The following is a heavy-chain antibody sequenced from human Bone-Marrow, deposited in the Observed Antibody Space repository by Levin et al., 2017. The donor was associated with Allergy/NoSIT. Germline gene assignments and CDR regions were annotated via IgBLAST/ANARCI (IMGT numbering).Heavy chain of an antibody. V-gene: IGHV3-48*04. CDR3: ARDGGYSYGPVALDY. Sequence: GVSLKISCAASGFTFSSYMMNWVRQAPGKGLEWISYIDNSDTIHYADSVKGRFTISRDNAKNSLYLQMNSLRVEDTAVYYCARDGGYSYGPVALDYWGQGTLVAVSS. CDR1: GFTFSSYM. J-gene: IGHJ4*02. CDR2: IDNSDTI. D-gene: IGHD5-18*01.